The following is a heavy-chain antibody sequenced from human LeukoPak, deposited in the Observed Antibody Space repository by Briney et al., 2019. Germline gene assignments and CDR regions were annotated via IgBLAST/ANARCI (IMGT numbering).Heavy chain of an antibody. J-gene: IGHJ6*03. CDR2: INPNSGGT. CDR3: ARDLGEDIVVVVAAPTMDV. CDR1: GYTFTGYY. Sequence: GASVKVSCKASGYTFTGYYMHWVRQAPEQGLEWMGWINPNSGGTNYAQKFQGRVTMTRDTSISTAYMELSRLRSDDTAVYYCARDLGEDIVVVVAAPTMDVWGKGTTVTVSS. D-gene: IGHD2-15*01. V-gene: IGHV1-2*02.